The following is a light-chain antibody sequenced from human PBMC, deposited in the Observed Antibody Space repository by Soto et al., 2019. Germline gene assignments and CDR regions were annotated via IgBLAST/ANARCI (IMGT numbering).Light chain of an antibody. Sequence: DIHMTQSPSSLSASVGDRVTITCRASQGIRRDLGWFQQQPGKAPKRLIDAAGSLESGVPSRFSGSGSGTEFTLTISSRQPEDFATYFCLQNKTYPWTLGQGTKVDI. J-gene: IGKJ1*01. CDR2: AAG. V-gene: IGKV1-17*01. CDR1: QGIRRD. CDR3: LQNKTYPWT.